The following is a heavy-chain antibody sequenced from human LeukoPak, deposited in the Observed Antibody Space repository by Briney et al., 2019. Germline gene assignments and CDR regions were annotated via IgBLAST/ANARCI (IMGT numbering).Heavy chain of an antibody. D-gene: IGHD2-21*02. CDR3: ARGRDLGTANYGMDV. V-gene: IGHV1-8*01. CDR1: GYTFTSYD. Sequence: RASVKVSCKASGYTFTSYDINWVRQATGQGLEWMGWMNPNSGNTGYAQKFQGRVTMTRNTSTSTAYMELSSLRSEDTAVYYCARGRDLGTANYGMDVWGQGTTVTVSS. CDR2: MNPNSGNT. J-gene: IGHJ6*02.